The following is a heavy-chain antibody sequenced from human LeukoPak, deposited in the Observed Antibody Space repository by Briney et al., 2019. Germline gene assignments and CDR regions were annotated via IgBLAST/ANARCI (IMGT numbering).Heavy chain of an antibody. CDR1: GGSISSSSYY. V-gene: IGHV4-39*01. CDR3: ARPGSGWRDY. CDR2: IYYSGST. D-gene: IGHD6-19*01. Sequence: SETLSLTCTVSGGSISSSSYYWGWVRQPPGKGLEWVRSIYYSGSTYYSPSLKSRVTISVDTSKNQFSLKLSSVTAADTAVYYCARPGSGWRDYWGQGTLVTVSS. J-gene: IGHJ4*02.